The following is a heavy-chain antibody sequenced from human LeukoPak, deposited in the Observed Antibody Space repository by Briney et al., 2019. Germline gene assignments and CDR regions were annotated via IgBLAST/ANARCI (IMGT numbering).Heavy chain of an antibody. Sequence: PGGSLRFSCAASGFTFDDYAMHWVRQAPGKGLEWVSGISWNSGSIGYADSVKGRFTISRDNSKNTLYLQMNSLRAEDTAVYYCARVTYGSGTYGAFDYWGQGTLVTVSS. CDR2: ISWNSGSI. D-gene: IGHD3-10*01. CDR3: ARVTYGSGTYGAFDY. CDR1: GFTFDDYA. J-gene: IGHJ4*02. V-gene: IGHV3-9*01.